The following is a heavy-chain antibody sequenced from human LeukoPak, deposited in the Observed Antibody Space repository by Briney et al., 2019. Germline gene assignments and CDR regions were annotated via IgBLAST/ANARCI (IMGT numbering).Heavy chain of an antibody. CDR1: GYTFTGYY. CDR3: ARGSYYYSYYMDV. Sequence: ASVKVSCKASGYTFTGYYMHWVRQAPGQGLEWMGWINPNSGGTDYAQKFQGRVTMTRDTSISTAYMELSRLRSDDTAVYYCARGSYYYSYYMDVWGKGTTVTVSS. J-gene: IGHJ6*03. D-gene: IGHD1-26*01. V-gene: IGHV1-2*02. CDR2: INPNSGGT.